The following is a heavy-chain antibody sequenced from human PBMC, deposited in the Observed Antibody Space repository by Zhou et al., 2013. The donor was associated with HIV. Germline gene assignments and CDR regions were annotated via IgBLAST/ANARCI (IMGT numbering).Heavy chain of an antibody. D-gene: IGHD6-13*01. Sequence: QVQLMQSGAEVKKPGASVKVSCKASGYSFSGHYIFWVRQAPGEGLEWMGWINPNSGGTEYAQKFQGRVTMTRDTSTSTVYMELSSLRSEDTAVYYCVRGQQLERGAFDIWGQGTMVTVSS. CDR2: INPNSGGT. V-gene: IGHV1-2*02. J-gene: IGHJ3*02. CDR3: VRGQQLERGAFDI. CDR1: GYSFSGHY.